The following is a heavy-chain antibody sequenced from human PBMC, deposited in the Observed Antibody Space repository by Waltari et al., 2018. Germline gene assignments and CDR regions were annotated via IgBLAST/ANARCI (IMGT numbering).Heavy chain of an antibody. CDR1: GGTLSSSH. D-gene: IGHD6-6*01. Sequence: QVQLVQSGAEVKKPGYSVKVSCKASGGTLSSSHNSWVRQDPGQGLAWMGRIIPLLAIANYAQKFQDRVTMTADKSTSTAYMERSRLRSEDTAVYYCATEEAYSSSSRDWYFDLWGRGTLVTVSS. J-gene: IGHJ2*01. CDR2: IIPLLAIA. CDR3: ATEEAYSSSSRDWYFDL. V-gene: IGHV1-69*04.